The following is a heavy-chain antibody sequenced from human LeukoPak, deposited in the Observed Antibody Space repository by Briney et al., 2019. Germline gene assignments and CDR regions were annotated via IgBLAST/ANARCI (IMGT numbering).Heavy chain of an antibody. CDR3: VTDANRILGARGTGY. CDR2: IKNKHEHQAT. Sequence: GGSLRLSRAASGFTFSSYGMHWVRQAPGKGLEWVGLIKNKHEHQATDYAAPVRERFIITRDDSSSTLFLQMNSLKTEDTAVYYCVTDANRILGARGTGYWGQGILVTVSS. CDR1: GFTFSSYG. D-gene: IGHD1-26*01. V-gene: IGHV3-15*07. J-gene: IGHJ4*02.